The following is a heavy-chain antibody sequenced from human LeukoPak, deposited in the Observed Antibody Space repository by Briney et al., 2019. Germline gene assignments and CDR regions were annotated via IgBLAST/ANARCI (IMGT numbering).Heavy chain of an antibody. CDR3: ATHFDFDWLLSVDWYFDL. D-gene: IGHD3-9*01. J-gene: IGHJ2*01. CDR1: GYTLTELS. V-gene: IGHV1-24*01. CDR2: FDPEDGET. Sequence: ASVKVSCKVSGYTLTELSMHWVRQAPGKGLEWMGGFDPEDGETIYAQKFQGRVTMTEDTSTDTAYMELSSLRSEDTAVYYCATHFDFDWLLSVDWYFDLWGRGTLVTVSS.